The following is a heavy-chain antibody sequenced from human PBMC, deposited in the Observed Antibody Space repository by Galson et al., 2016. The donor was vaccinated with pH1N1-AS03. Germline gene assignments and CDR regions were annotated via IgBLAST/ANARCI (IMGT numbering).Heavy chain of an antibody. CDR1: GYTFISYV. D-gene: IGHD1-26*01. Sequence: SVKVSCKASGYTFISYVMHWVRQAPGQRLEWMGWINAGNGNTTYSQSFQGRVTITRDTSARKAYMELSSLRSEDTAVYYCARGRGSYGMDVWGQGTTVTVSS. V-gene: IGHV1-3*01. CDR2: INAGNGNT. J-gene: IGHJ6*02. CDR3: ARGRGSYGMDV.